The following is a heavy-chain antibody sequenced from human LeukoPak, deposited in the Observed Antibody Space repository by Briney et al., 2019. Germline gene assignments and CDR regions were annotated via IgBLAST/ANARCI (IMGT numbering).Heavy chain of an antibody. Sequence: ASVKVSCKASGCTFTSYDTNWVRQASGQGLEWMGWMNPNSGNTASAQKFQGRVTMTTNTSISTAYMELTGLRSEDTAMYFCARKGLLGSGKPWFDPWGQGTLVTVSS. CDR1: GCTFTSYD. V-gene: IGHV1-8*01. D-gene: IGHD2-15*01. CDR3: ARKGLLGSGKPWFDP. CDR2: MNPNSGNT. J-gene: IGHJ5*02.